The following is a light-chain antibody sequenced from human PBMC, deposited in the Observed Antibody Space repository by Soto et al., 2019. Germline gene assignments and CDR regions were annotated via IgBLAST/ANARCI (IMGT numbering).Light chain of an antibody. Sequence: QSALTRPASVSGAAGQAIAISCTGTSSDVGAYDYVSWYQQHPDKAPKLMIYEVSNRPSGVSDRFSGSKSVNTATLTISGLQAEDEADYYCASYTTTSPRVFGTGTKVTVL. V-gene: IGLV2-14*03. J-gene: IGLJ1*01. CDR1: SSDVGAYDY. CDR3: ASYTTTSPRV. CDR2: EVS.